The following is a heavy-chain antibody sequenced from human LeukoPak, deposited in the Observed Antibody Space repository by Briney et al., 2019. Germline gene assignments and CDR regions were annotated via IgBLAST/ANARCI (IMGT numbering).Heavy chain of an antibody. Sequence: SVKVSCKASGGTFSSYAISWVRQAPGQGVEWMGGIIPIFGTANYAQKFQGRVTITADKSTSTAYMELSSLRSEDTAVYYCASSSSSSSPFFDYWGQGTLVTVSS. CDR3: ASSSSSSSPFFDY. CDR1: GGTFSSYA. V-gene: IGHV1-69*06. CDR2: IIPIFGTA. D-gene: IGHD6-6*01. J-gene: IGHJ4*02.